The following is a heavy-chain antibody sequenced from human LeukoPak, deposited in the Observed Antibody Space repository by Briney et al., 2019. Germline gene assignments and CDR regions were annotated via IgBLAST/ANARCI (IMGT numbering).Heavy chain of an antibody. J-gene: IGHJ1*01. V-gene: IGHV3-66*01. CDR2: IYSGGST. CDR3: ARVDSGSACAS. Sequence: PGGSPRLSCAASEFSVGSNYMTWVRQAPGKGLEWVSLIYSGGSTYYADSVKGRFTISRDNSKNTLYLQMGSLRPEDMAVYYCARVDSGSACASWGQGILVTVSS. CDR1: EFSVGSNY. D-gene: IGHD6-19*01.